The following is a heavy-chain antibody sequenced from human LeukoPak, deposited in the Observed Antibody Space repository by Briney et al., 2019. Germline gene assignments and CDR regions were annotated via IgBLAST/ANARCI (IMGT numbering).Heavy chain of an antibody. CDR1: GFTFSDYY. J-gene: IGHJ6*02. CDR3: ARDHSSGTGASYYYYYYGMDV. Sequence: GGSLRLSCAASGFTFSDYYMSWIRQAPGKGLEWVSYISSSGSTIYYADSVKGRFTISRDNAKNSLYLQMNSLRAEDTAVYYCARDHSSGTGASYYYYYYGMDVWGQGTTVTVSS. CDR2: ISSSGSTI. D-gene: IGHD6-19*01. V-gene: IGHV3-11*01.